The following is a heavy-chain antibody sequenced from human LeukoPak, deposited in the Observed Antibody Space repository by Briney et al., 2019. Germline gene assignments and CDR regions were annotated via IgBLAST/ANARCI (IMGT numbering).Heavy chain of an antibody. CDR2: IYSSGST. D-gene: IGHD4-17*01. V-gene: IGHV4-61*02. CDR3: ARYGDSSFDY. CDR1: GGSISSGSYY. J-gene: IGHJ4*02. Sequence: SGTLSLTCTVSGGSISSGSYYWSWIRQPAGKGLEWIGRIYSSGSTNYNPSLKRRVTISLDTSKNQFSLKLSSVTAADTAVYYCARYGDSSFDYWGQGTLVTVSS.